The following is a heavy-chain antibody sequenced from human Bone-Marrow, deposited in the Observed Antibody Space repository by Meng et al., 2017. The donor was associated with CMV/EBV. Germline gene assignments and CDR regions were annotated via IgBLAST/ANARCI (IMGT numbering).Heavy chain of an antibody. J-gene: IGHJ4*02. CDR1: GFTFSSYA. CDR3: ARAYSSVFDY. Sequence: LSCAGSGFTFSSYAMHWVRQAPGKGLEWVAVISYDGSNKYYADSVKGRFTISRDNSKNTLYLQMNSLRAEDTAVYYCARAYSSVFDYWGQGTLVTVSS. V-gene: IGHV3-30-3*01. CDR2: ISYDGSNK. D-gene: IGHD6-19*01.